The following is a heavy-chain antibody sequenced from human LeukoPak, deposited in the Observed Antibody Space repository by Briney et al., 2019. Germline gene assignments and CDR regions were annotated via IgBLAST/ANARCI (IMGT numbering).Heavy chain of an antibody. CDR2: INHSGST. CDR1: GGSFSGYY. CDR3: ARGRVFSLGWSPRI. D-gene: IGHD3-3*01. J-gene: IGHJ3*02. V-gene: IGHV4-34*01. Sequence: XXCAXYGGSFSGYYXSWIRQPPGKGLEWIGEINHSGSTNYNPSLKSRVTISVDTSKNQFSLKLSSVTAADTAVYYCARGRVFSLGWSPRIWGQGTMVTVSS.